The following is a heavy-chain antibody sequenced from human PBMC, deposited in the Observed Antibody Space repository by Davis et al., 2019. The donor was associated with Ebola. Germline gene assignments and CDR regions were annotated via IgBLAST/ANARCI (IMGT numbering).Heavy chain of an antibody. CDR2: IRFDGSSE. J-gene: IGHJ6*01. V-gene: IGHV3-30*02. Sequence: GESLKISCTASGFTFSNYGIHWVRQAPGKGLEWVTFIRFDGSSEYYVDSVKGRFTISRDNAKNSLYLQMTSLHQGPIGLPPGTLLQEHLWG. CDR3: TLLQEHL. CDR1: GFTFSNYG.